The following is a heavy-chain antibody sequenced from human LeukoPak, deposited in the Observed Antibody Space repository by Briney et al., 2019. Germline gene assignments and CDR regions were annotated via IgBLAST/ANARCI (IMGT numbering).Heavy chain of an antibody. CDR3: ARGGEVRGVHYFDY. D-gene: IGHD3-10*01. CDR2: IYTSGST. J-gene: IGHJ4*02. CDR1: GGSISSYY. V-gene: IGHV4-4*07. Sequence: SETLSLTCTVSGGSISSYYWSWIRQPAGKGLEWIGRIYTSGSTNYNPSLKSRVTMSVDTSKNQFSLNLSSVTAADTAVYYCARGGEVRGVHYFDYWGQGTLVTVSS.